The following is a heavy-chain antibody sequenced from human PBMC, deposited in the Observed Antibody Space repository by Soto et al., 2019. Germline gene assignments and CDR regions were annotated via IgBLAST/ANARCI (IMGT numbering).Heavy chain of an antibody. Sequence: PSETLSLTCAVRGGSFSSYQWSWIRQTPGQGLEWIGEINHSGTTNYNPSLRSRITMSVDTFRKEFSLKLTSVTAADTAVYYCARGWRFDPWGQGTQVTVSS. CDR3: ARGWRFDP. CDR1: GGSFSSYQ. D-gene: IGHD3-3*01. J-gene: IGHJ5*02. CDR2: INHSGTT. V-gene: IGHV4-34*01.